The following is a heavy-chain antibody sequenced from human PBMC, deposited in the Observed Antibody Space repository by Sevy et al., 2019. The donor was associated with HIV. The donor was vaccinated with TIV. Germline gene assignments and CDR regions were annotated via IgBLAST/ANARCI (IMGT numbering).Heavy chain of an antibody. Sequence: GGSLRLSCAASGFTFSSYDMHWVRQATGKGLEWVSAIGTAGDTYYPGSVKGRFTIPRANAKNSLYLQLNSRRGGDTAVYYCARGVVGRTAAGPDGMDVWGQGTTVTVSS. V-gene: IGHV3-13*01. CDR1: GFTFSSYD. J-gene: IGHJ6*02. D-gene: IGHD6-13*01. CDR3: ARGVVGRTAAGPDGMDV. CDR2: IGTAGDT.